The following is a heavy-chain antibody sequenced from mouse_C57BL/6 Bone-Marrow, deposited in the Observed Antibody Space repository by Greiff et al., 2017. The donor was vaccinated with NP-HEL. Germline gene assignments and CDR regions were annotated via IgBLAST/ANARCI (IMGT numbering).Heavy chain of an antibody. Sequence: EVQLQQSGPELVKPGASVKISCKASGYTFTDYYMNWVKQSHGKSLEWIGDINPNNGGTSYNQKFKGKATLTVDKSSSTAYMELRSLTSEDSAVYYCARFRRDFDYWGQGTTLTVSS. CDR3: ARFRRDFDY. CDR1: GYTFTDYY. V-gene: IGHV1-26*01. J-gene: IGHJ2*01. CDR2: INPNNGGT.